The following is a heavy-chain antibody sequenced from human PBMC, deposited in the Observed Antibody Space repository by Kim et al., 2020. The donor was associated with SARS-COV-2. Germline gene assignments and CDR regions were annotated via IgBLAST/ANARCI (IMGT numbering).Heavy chain of an antibody. J-gene: IGHJ4*02. D-gene: IGHD5-18*01. CDR2: ISYDGSNK. Sequence: GGSLRLSCAASGFTFSSYGMHWVRQAPGKGLEWVAVISYDGSNKYYADSVKGRFTISRDNSKNTLYLQMNSLRAEDTAVYYCARAWIQLWSKGGPFDYWGQGTLFTVSS. CDR3: ARAWIQLWSKGGPFDY. CDR1: GFTFSSYG. V-gene: IGHV3-33*05.